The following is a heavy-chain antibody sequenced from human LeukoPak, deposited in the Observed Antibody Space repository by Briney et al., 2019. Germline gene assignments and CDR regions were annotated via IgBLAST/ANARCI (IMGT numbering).Heavy chain of an antibody. V-gene: IGHV4-34*01. D-gene: IGHD2-8*01. J-gene: IGHJ4*02. CDR1: GGSFSGYY. CDR3: ARSNTMVYGRPIDY. Sequence: SENLSLTCAVYGGSFSGYYWSWIRQPPGKGLEWVGEINHSGSTNYNPSLKSRVTISVDTSKNQFSLKLSSVTAADTAVYYCARSNTMVYGRPIDYWGQGTLVTVSS. CDR2: INHSGST.